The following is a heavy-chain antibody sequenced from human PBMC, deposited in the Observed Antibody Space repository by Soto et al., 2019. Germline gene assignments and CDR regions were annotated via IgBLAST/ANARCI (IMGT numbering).Heavy chain of an antibody. D-gene: IGHD3-10*01. V-gene: IGHV3-7*01. Sequence: GGSLRLSCVASKFTFSNYLMTWVRQAPGKGLEWVANIKEDGSEKYYVDSAKGRFTISRDNAKNSLYLQMNSLRAEDTAVYYCARVYFKYDYWGRGTLVTVSS. CDR2: IKEDGSEK. CDR1: KFTFSNYL. J-gene: IGHJ4*02. CDR3: ARVYFKYDY.